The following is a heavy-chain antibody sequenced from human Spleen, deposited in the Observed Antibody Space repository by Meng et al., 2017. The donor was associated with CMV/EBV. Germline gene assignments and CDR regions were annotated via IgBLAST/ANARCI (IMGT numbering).Heavy chain of an antibody. CDR1: GFTFSNYE. D-gene: IGHD3-9*01. J-gene: IGHJ4*02. CDR3: AKVKSVLRYFDWSTGFDY. V-gene: IGHV3-66*02. Sequence: GGSLRLSCAASGFTFSNYEMNWVRQAPGKGLEWVSLISDGGSTYYADSVKGRFTISRDNSKNILSLQMNSLRAEDTAVYYCAKVKSVLRYFDWSTGFDYWGQGTLVTVSS. CDR2: ISDGGST.